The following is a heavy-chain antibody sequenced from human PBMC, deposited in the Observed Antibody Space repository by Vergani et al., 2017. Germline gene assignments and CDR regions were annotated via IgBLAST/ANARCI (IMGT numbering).Heavy chain of an antibody. J-gene: IGHJ4*02. CDR2: IYHSGVA. CDR3: ARTESFILRYFHWAL. D-gene: IGHD3-9*01. CDR1: GGSITSSSYY. V-gene: IGHV4-39*01. Sequence: QLHLQESGPGLVTPSETLSLTCTVSGGSITSSSYYWGWIRQPPGKGLEWIGNIYHSGVAYYNPSLKGRVTISVDTSKNQFSLEVTSVTAADTAIYFCARTESFILRYFHWALWGQGTLVTVSS.